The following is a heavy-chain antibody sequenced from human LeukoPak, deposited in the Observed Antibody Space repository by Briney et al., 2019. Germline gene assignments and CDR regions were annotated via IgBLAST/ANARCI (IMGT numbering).Heavy chain of an antibody. CDR3: ASPTTDTMVRGVRNAFDI. Sequence: PSETLSLTCTVSGGSISSYYWSWIRQPPGKGLEWIGYIYYSGSTNYNPSLKSRVTISVDTSKNQFSLKLSSVTAADTAVYYCASPTTDTMVRGVRNAFDIWGQGTMVTVSS. V-gene: IGHV4-59*12. CDR2: IYYSGST. D-gene: IGHD3-10*01. CDR1: GGSISSYY. J-gene: IGHJ3*02.